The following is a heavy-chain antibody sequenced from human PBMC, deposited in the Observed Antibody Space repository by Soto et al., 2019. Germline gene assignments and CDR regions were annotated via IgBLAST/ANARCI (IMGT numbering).Heavy chain of an antibody. J-gene: IGHJ4*02. CDR2: IKSKTDGGTT. D-gene: IGHD3-22*01. CDR1: GFPFSNAW. V-gene: IGHV3-15*07. CDR3: TTEFDYYDSSGYYYATDY. Sequence: EVQLVESGGGLVKPGGSLRLSCAASGFPFSNAWMNWVRQAPGKGLEWVGRIKSKTDGGTTDYAAPVKGRFTISRDDSKDTLYLQMNSLKTEDTDVYYCTTEFDYYDSSGYYYATDYWGQGALVTVSS.